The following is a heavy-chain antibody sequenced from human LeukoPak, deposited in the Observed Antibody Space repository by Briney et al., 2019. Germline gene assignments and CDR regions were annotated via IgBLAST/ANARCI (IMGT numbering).Heavy chain of an antibody. J-gene: IGHJ4*02. CDR3: AKKLGSSPGDFFDY. V-gene: IGHV3-23*01. D-gene: IGHD6-6*01. CDR2: INDNGGGT. CDR1: GFIFSRYA. Sequence: GGSLRLSCAASGFIFSRYAMSWVRQAPGKGLEWVSDINDNGGGTFYAGSVKGRFTVSRDNSKNTLYMQMNSLRGGDTAVYYCAKKLGSSPGDFFDYWGQGTLVTVSS.